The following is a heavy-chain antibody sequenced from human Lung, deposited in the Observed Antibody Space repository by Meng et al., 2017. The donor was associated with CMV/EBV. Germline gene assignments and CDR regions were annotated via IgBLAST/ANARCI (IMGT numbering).Heavy chain of an antibody. Sequence: EXLKISCKVSGFTFSNYWMNWVRQTPEKGLEWVANIKKDGSEKNYLGSVKGRFTISRDNAKNSLYLQMNRLRVEDTAVYYCARDFDYWGQRTLVTVSS. J-gene: IGHJ4*02. V-gene: IGHV3-7*01. CDR3: ARDFDY. CDR1: GFTFSNYW. CDR2: IKKDGSEK.